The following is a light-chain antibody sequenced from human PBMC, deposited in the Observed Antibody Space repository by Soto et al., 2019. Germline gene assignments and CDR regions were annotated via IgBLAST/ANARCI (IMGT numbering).Light chain of an antibody. CDR3: QQYGGSPRT. J-gene: IGKJ1*01. Sequence: EIVLTQSPGTLSLSPGERATLSCRASQSVSSSSLAWYQQKRGQAPRLLIHDASSRATGIPDRFSGSGSGTDFTLTISRLEPEGFAVYYCQQYGGSPRTFGQGTKVEVK. V-gene: IGKV3-20*01. CDR1: QSVSSSS. CDR2: DAS.